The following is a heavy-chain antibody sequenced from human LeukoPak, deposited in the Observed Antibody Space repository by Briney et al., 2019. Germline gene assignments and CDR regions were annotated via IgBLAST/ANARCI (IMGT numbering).Heavy chain of an antibody. V-gene: IGHV1-46*01. CDR1: GYSLTTYY. J-gene: IGHJ5*02. D-gene: IGHD3-22*01. CDR2: INPSGGST. Sequence: ASVKVSCKASGYSLTTYYMHWVRQAPGQGLEWMAIINPSGGSTNYAQKFQGRVTITADESTSTAYMELSSLRSEDTAVYYCAITYYYDSSGLNWFDPWGQGTLVTVSS. CDR3: AITYYYDSSGLNWFDP.